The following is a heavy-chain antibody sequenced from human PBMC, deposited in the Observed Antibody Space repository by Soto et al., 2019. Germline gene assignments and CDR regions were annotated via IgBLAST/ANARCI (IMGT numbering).Heavy chain of an antibody. V-gene: IGHV3-30*18. J-gene: IGHJ6*03. CDR3: AKGAQLAGRYYYYYYMDV. D-gene: IGHD6-6*01. CDR2: ISYDGSNK. CDR1: GFTFSSYG. Sequence: HPGGSLRLSCAASGFTFSSYGMHWVRQAPGKGLEWVAVISYDGSNKYYADSVKGQFTISRDNSKNTLYLQMNSLRAEDTALYYCAKGAQLAGRYYYYYYMDVWGKGTTVTVSS.